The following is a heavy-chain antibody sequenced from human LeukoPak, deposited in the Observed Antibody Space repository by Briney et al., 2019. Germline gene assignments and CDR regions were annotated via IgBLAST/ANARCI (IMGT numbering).Heavy chain of an antibody. CDR1: GGSISSGNW. CDR2: INHSGST. D-gene: IGHD3-10*01. J-gene: IGHJ6*02. V-gene: IGHV4-4*02. Sequence: SESLSLTCAVSGGSISSGNWWSWVRQPPGKGLEWIGEINHSGSTNYNPSLKSRVTISVDTSKNQFSLKLSSVTAANTAVYYCARGRKVRGVIMGYYYYYGMDVWGQGTTVTVSS. CDR3: ARGRKVRGVIMGYYYYYGMDV.